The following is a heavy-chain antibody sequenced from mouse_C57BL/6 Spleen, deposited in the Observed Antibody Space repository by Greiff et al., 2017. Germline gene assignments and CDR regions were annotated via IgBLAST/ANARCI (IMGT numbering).Heavy chain of an antibody. D-gene: IGHD1-1*01. V-gene: IGHV1-72*01. Sequence: VQLQQPGAELVKPGASVKLSCKASGYTFTSYWMHWVKQRPGRGFEWIGRIDPNSGGTKYNEKFKSKATLTVDKPSSTAYMQLSSLTSEDSAVYDCARSYYGSSYGYAMDYWGQGTSVTVSS. CDR2: IDPNSGGT. CDR1: GYTFTSYW. CDR3: ARSYYGSSYGYAMDY. J-gene: IGHJ4*01.